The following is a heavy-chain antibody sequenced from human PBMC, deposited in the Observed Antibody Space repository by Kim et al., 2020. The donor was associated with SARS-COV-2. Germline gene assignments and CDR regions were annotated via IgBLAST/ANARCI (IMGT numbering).Heavy chain of an antibody. CDR1: GFTFSSSW. V-gene: IGHV3-74*01. D-gene: IGHD5-18*01. CDR3: TTDGGHSFSY. Sequence: GGSLRLSCAASGFTFSSSWMHWVRQAPGKGLVWVSRIYSGGSSATYADSVRGRFTISRDNAKNTLYLQMNSLRAEDTAVYYCTTDGGHSFSYWGQGTLVTVSS. CDR2: IYSGGSSA. J-gene: IGHJ4*02.